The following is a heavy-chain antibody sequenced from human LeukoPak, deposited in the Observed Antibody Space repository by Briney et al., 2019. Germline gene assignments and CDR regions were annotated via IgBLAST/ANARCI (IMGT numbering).Heavy chain of an antibody. CDR2: INTKSGRT. CDR3: ARADFIDAGPYLIGP. CDR1: RYSFTDYY. D-gene: IGHD3-3*01. Sequence: ASVKDSCKTSRYSFTDYYIHWVRQAPGQGLEWMGWINTKSGRTSSARKFQGRVTMTRDPSITTVYMDMAWLTSDDTAIYFCARADFIDAGPYLIGPWGQGTLVTVSS. J-gene: IGHJ5*02. V-gene: IGHV1-2*02.